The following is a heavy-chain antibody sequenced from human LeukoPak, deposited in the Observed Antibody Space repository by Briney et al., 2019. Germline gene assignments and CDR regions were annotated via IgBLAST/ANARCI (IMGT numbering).Heavy chain of an antibody. Sequence: GGSLRLSCAASGFAVSTNYMTWVRQAPGKGLEWVSVIYSGGSTYYADSVKGRFTISRDNSKNTLYLQMNSLRAEDTAVYYCARGGGDYYDSSGYYRFDYWGQGTLVTVSS. CDR1: GFAVSTNY. J-gene: IGHJ4*02. CDR2: IYSGGST. V-gene: IGHV3-53*01. D-gene: IGHD3-22*01. CDR3: ARGGGDYYDSSGYYRFDY.